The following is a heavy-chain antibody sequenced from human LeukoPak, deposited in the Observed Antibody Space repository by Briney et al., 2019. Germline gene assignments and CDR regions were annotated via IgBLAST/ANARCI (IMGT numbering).Heavy chain of an antibody. V-gene: IGHV3-30*02. Sequence: QTGGSLRLSCAAPGFTFSSYGMHWVRQAPGKGLEWVAFIRYDGSNKYYADSVKGRFTISRDNSKNTLYLQMNSLRAEDTAVYYCAREITYFYDSSPYWDAPDIWGQGTMVTVSS. CDR2: IRYDGSNK. J-gene: IGHJ3*02. CDR3: AREITYFYDSSPYWDAPDI. CDR1: GFTFSSYG. D-gene: IGHD3-22*01.